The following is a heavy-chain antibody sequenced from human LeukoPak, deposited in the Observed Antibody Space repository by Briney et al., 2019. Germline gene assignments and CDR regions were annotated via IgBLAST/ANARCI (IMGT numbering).Heavy chain of an antibody. V-gene: IGHV1-2*02. J-gene: IGHJ6*02. CDR2: INPNSGGT. D-gene: IGHD6-13*01. Sequence: GASVTVSCKASGYTFTGYYMHWVRQAPGQGLEWMGWINPNSGGTNYAQKFQGRVTMTRDTSISTAYMELSRLRSDDTAVYYCARGAGSRRYYGMDVWGQGTTVTVSS. CDR1: GYTFTGYY. CDR3: ARGAGSRRYYGMDV.